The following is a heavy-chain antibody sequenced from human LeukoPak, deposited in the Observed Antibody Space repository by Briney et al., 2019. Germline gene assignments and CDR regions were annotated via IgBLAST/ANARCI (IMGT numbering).Heavy chain of an antibody. V-gene: IGHV1-18*01. CDR2: ISSYNGNA. CDR1: GYTFTSYF. J-gene: IGHJ6*02. CDR3: ARATYYSGMDV. Sequence: ASVRVSCKAAGYTFTSYFITWVRQAPGQGLEWMGWISSYNGNANYAQKFPGRVTMTTDTATSTAYLDLSSLRSDDTAVFYCARATYYSGMDVWGQGTTVTVSS.